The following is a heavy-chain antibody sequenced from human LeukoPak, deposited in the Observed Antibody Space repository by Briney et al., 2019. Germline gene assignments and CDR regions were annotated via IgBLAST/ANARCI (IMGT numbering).Heavy chain of an antibody. D-gene: IGHD2-2*01. J-gene: IGHJ4*02. CDR2: ISYDGSNK. Sequence: GRSLRLSCAASGFTFSSYAMHWVRQAPGKGLEWVAVISYDGSNKYCADSVKGRFTISRDNSKNTLYLQMNSLRAEDTAVYYCARYQLLLWGQGTLVTASS. V-gene: IGHV3-30*01. CDR3: ARYQLLL. CDR1: GFTFSSYA.